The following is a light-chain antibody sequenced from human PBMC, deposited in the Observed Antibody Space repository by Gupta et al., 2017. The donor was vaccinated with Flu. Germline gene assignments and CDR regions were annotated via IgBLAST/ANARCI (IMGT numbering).Light chain of an antibody. V-gene: IGLV3-1*01. CDR1: KLGDKH. Sequence: SHALPQPPSVAVSPGQTVSITCAGEKLGDKHVHWYQQKPDQPPVLVIYQDGRRPSGFSGRFYGSSSGNTATLAIRVTQGGDGAYYYMQTWNRAPCVCSSGT. J-gene: IGLJ6*01. CDR3: QTWNRAPCV. CDR2: QDG.